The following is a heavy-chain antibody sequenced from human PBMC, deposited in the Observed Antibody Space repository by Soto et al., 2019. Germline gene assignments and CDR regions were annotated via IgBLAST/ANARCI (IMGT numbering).Heavy chain of an antibody. D-gene: IGHD2-15*01. V-gene: IGHV1-46*03. Sequence: QVQLVQSGAEVKKPGASVKVSCKASGYTFTSYYMHWVRQAPGQGLEWMGIINPSGGSTSYAQKFQGRVTMTSDTPTSTVYMELSSLRSEDTAVYYCARFSRYCSGGSCYFAYRGQGTLVTVSS. J-gene: IGHJ4*02. CDR2: INPSGGST. CDR3: ARFSRYCSGGSCYFAY. CDR1: GYTFTSYY.